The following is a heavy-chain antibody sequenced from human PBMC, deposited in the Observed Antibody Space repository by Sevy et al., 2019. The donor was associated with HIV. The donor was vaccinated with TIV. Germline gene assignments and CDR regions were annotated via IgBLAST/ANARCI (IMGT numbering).Heavy chain of an antibody. D-gene: IGHD1-1*01. V-gene: IGHV3-30-3*01. Sequence: GGSLRLSCAASGFTFSSFFMHWVRQAPGKGLEWVATISYDGSNEHYADSVKGRFTISRDNSKNALYLQMNSLRAEDTAVYYCALERLSSNVDEYFQNWGQGTLVTVSS. CDR3: ALERLSSNVDEYFQN. CDR2: ISYDGSNE. J-gene: IGHJ1*01. CDR1: GFTFSSFF.